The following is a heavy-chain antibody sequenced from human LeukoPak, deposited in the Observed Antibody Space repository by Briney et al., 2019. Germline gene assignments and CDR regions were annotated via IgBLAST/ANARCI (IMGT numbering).Heavy chain of an antibody. CDR1: GFTFSSYD. CDR2: ISGSGGNT. Sequence: GGSLRLSCAAAGFTFSSYDMSWVRQAPGKGLEWVSHISGSGGNTYYADSVKGRFTISRDNSKNTLYLQMNSLRAEDTAVYYCAKYERATSDAFDVWGQGTMVAVSS. CDR3: AKYERATSDAFDV. J-gene: IGHJ3*01. V-gene: IGHV3-23*01. D-gene: IGHD2-2*01.